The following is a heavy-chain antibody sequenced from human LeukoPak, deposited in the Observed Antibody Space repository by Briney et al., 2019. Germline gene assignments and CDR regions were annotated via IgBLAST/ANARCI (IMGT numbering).Heavy chain of an antibody. D-gene: IGHD6-13*01. CDR3: ARDSPIAAAYFDY. CDR2: ISSSCSYI. CDR1: GFTFSSYS. J-gene: IGHJ4*02. V-gene: IGHV3-21*01. Sequence: GGSLRLSCAASGFTFSSYSMNWVRQAPGKGLEWVSSISSSCSYIYYADSVKGRFTISRDNAKNSLYLQMNSLRAEDTAVYYCARDSPIAAAYFDYWGQGTLVTVSS.